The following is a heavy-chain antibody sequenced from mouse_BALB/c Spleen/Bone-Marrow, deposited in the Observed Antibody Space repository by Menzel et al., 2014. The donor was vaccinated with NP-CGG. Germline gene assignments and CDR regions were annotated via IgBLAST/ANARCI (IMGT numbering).Heavy chain of an antibody. Sequence: EVKLVESGGGLVKPGGSLKLSCAASGFTFSTYAMSWVRQTPEKRLEWVASISNGGSTYHQDSVKGRFTISRDNARNILYLQMSSLRSEDTAMYYCARAPQLLYYFDYWGQGTTLTVSS. V-gene: IGHV5-6-5*01. CDR1: GFTFSTYA. CDR3: ARAPQLLYYFDY. D-gene: IGHD4-1*02. CDR2: ISNGGST. J-gene: IGHJ2*01.